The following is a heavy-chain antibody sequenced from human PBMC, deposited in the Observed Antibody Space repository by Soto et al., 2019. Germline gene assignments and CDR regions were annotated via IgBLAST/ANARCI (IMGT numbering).Heavy chain of an antibody. V-gene: IGHV4-34*01. CDR1: GGSFSGYY. D-gene: IGHD5-12*01. J-gene: IGHJ4*02. Sequence: PSETLSLICAVYGGSFSGYYWSWIRQPPGKGLEWIGEINHSGSTNYNPSLKSRVTISVDTSKNQFSLKLSSVTAADTAVYYCARVPGYSGYDDRLDYWGQGTLVTVSS. CDR3: ARVPGYSGYDDRLDY. CDR2: INHSGST.